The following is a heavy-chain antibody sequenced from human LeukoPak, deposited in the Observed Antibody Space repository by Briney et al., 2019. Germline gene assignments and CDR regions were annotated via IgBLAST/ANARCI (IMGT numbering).Heavy chain of an antibody. J-gene: IGHJ4*02. CDR2: IYYSGST. CDR1: GGSISSSSYY. Sequence: SETLSLTCTVSGGSISSSSYYWGWIRQPPGKGLEWIGSIYYSGSTYYNPSLKSRVTISVDTSKNQFSLKLSSVTAADTAVYYCARLDSLISPPNDYWGQGTLVTVSS. V-gene: IGHV4-39*01. CDR3: ARLDSLISPPNDY. D-gene: IGHD2-2*03.